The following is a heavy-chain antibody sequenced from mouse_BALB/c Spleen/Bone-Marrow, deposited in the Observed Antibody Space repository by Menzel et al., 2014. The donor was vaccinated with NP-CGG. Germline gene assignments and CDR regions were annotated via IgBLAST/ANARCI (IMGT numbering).Heavy chain of an antibody. J-gene: IGHJ3*01. CDR3: TTSRGYNWFAY. CDR1: GYTFTSYY. CDR2: INPSNGGA. V-gene: IGHV1S81*02. D-gene: IGHD2-2*01. Sequence: VQLQQSVAELVKPGASVKLSCKASGYTFTSYYMYWVKQRPGQGLEWIGEINPSNGGADFNEKFKIKATLTVDKSSSPAYMQISSLTSEDSAVYYCTTSRGYNWFAYWGQGPLVTASA.